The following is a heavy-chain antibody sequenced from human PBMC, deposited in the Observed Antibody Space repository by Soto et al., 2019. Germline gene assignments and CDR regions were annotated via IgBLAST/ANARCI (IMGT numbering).Heavy chain of an antibody. Sequence: EVPLLESGGGLVQPGGSLRLSCAASGFTFSSYAMSWVRQAPGKGLEWVSAISGSGGSTYYADSVKGRFTISRDNSKNTLYLQMNSLRAEDTAVYYCAKTTVVTINFIDYWGQGTLVTVSS. V-gene: IGHV3-23*01. CDR2: ISGSGGST. D-gene: IGHD4-17*01. CDR1: GFTFSSYA. J-gene: IGHJ4*02. CDR3: AKTTVVTINFIDY.